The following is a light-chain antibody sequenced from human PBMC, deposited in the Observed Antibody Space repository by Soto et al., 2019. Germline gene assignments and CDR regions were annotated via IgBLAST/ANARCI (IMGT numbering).Light chain of an antibody. CDR1: SSDVGGYNY. CDR2: EVS. J-gene: IGLJ2*01. CDR3: SSYAGGNNLL. Sequence: QSALTQPPSASGSPGQSVTISCTGTSSDVGGYNYVSWYQQHPGKAPKLMIYEVSKRPSGVPDPFSGSKSGNTASLTVSGIQAEDEGDYYGSSYAGGNNLLFGGGTKLTVL. V-gene: IGLV2-8*01.